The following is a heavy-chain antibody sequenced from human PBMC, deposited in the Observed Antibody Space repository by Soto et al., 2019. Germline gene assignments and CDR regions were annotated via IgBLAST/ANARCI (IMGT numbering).Heavy chain of an antibody. CDR1: GGTFSSYA. CDR3: ASRDTVTTRSPYYGMDV. J-gene: IGHJ6*02. V-gene: IGHV1-69*01. D-gene: IGHD4-17*01. Sequence: QVQLVQSGAEVKKPGSSVKVSCKASGGTFSSYAISWVRQAPGQGLEWMGGIIPIFGTANYAQKFQGRVTITADESTSTAYMELSSLRSEDTAVYYCASRDTVTTRSPYYGMDVWGRGTTVTVSS. CDR2: IIPIFGTA.